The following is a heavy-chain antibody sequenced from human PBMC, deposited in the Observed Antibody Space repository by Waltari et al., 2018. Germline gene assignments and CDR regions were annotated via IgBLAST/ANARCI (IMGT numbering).Heavy chain of an antibody. J-gene: IGHJ4*02. D-gene: IGHD2-15*01. CDR2: IYYSGST. Sequence: QVQLQESGPGLVKPSETLSLTCTVSGGSISSHYWSWIRQPPGKGLEWIGYIYYSGSTNYNPSRKSRVTISVDTSKNQFSLKLSSVTAADTAMYYCAGSRDYCSGGSCSFDYWGQGTLVTVSS. CDR3: AGSRDYCSGGSCSFDY. CDR1: GGSISSHY. V-gene: IGHV4-59*11.